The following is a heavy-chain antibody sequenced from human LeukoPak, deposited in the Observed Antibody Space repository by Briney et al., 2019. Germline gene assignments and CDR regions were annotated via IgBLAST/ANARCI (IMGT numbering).Heavy chain of an antibody. Sequence: SETLSLTCTVSGGSISSYYWSWIRQPPGKGLEWIGYIYYSGSTNYNPSLKSRVTISVDTSKNQFSLKLSSVTAADTAVYYCARDNYYGSGRRYYYYMDVWGKGTTVTVSS. CDR2: IYYSGST. CDR3: ARDNYYGSGRRYYYYMDV. CDR1: GGSISSYY. V-gene: IGHV4-59*01. J-gene: IGHJ6*03. D-gene: IGHD3-10*01.